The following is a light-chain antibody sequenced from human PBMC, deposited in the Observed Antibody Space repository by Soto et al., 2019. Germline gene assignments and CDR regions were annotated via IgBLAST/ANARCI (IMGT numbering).Light chain of an antibody. CDR2: EVS. V-gene: IGLV2-8*01. Sequence: QSALTQPPSASGSPGQSVTISCTGTSSDVGGYNYVSWYQQHPGKAPKLMIYEVSKRPSGVPDRFSGSKSGNTASLTVSGLQPEDECDYYCSSYTGSNIVFWTGTKVTVL. CDR1: SSDVGGYNY. J-gene: IGLJ1*01. CDR3: SSYTGSNIV.